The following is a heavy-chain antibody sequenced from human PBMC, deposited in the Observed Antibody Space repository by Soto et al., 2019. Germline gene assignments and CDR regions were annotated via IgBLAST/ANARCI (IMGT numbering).Heavy chain of an antibody. CDR1: GFTFSSYS. Sequence: GGSLRLSCAASGFTFSSYSMNWVRQAPGKGLEWVSSISSSSSYIYYADSVKGRFTISRDNAKNSLYLQMNSLRAEDTAVYYCARAPASTFIEVAGGAEYFKHWGQGTLVTVST. D-gene: IGHD6-19*01. CDR2: ISSSSSYI. J-gene: IGHJ1*01. CDR3: ARAPASTFIEVAGGAEYFKH. V-gene: IGHV3-21*01.